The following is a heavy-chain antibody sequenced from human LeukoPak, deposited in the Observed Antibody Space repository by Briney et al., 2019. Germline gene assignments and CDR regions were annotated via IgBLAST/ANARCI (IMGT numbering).Heavy chain of an antibody. CDR3: ARDSPHRSRWLVPKPDY. CDR1: GYTFTSYY. V-gene: IGHV1-46*01. J-gene: IGHJ4*02. CDR2: INPSGGST. D-gene: IGHD6-19*01. Sequence: AASVKVSCKASGYTFTSYYMHWVRQAPGQGLEWMGIINPSGGSTSYAQKFQGRVTMTTDTSTSTAYMELRSLRSDDTAVYYCARDSPHRSRWLVPKPDYWGQGTLVTVSS.